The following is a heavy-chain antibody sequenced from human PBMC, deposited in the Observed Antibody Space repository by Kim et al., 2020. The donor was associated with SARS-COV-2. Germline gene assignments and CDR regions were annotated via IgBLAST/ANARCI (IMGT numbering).Heavy chain of an antibody. Sequence: GGSLRLSCVASGFSFDEFAKHWVRQAPGKSLEWVSGIDWNGVRKGYGDTVRGRFTVSRDNSKNYQSLEMNSLTTADTAMYYLGKATTPYNAGCPSSCEY. CDR1: GFSFDEFA. D-gene: IGHD1-1*01. CDR3: GKATTPYNAGCPSSCEY. CDR2: IDWNGVRK. V-gene: IGHV3-9*01. J-gene: IGHJ1*01.